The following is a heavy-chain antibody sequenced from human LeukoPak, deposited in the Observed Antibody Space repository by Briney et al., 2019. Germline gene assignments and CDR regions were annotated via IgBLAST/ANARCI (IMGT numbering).Heavy chain of an antibody. V-gene: IGHV4-39*01. CDR3: ARNHTHEVYGYYFDY. CDR1: GCSISSSSYY. D-gene: IGHD4-17*01. J-gene: IGHJ4*02. CDR2: IYYSGST. Sequence: SETLSLTCTVSGCSISSSSYYWGWIRQPPGQGLEWIGSIYYSGSTSYNPSHKSRVTISVETSKNQFSLKLSSVTAADTAFYYCARNHTHEVYGYYFDYWGQGTLVTVSS.